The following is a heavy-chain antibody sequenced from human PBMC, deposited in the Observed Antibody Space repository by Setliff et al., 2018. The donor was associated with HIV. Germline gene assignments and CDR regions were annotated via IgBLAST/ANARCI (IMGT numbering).Heavy chain of an antibody. CDR1: GFTFNDFG. V-gene: IGHV3-74*01. CDR2: INVDGSSI. J-gene: IGHJ4*02. CDR3: ARLPQDVRSSIDF. D-gene: IGHD6-6*01. Sequence: GGSLRLSCAASGFTFNDFGMNWVRQVPGKGLEWVSGINVDGSSISYADSVKGRFTISRDNAKNTLFLQMNSLRAEDTAVYYCARLPQDVRSSIDFWGQGTLVTVSS.